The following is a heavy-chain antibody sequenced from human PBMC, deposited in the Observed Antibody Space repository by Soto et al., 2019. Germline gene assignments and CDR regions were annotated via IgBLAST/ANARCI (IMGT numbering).Heavy chain of an antibody. V-gene: IGHV1-18*01. CDR1: GYTFTSYG. CDR2: ISAYNGNT. D-gene: IGHD3-3*01. J-gene: IGHJ6*02. Sequence: ASVKVSCKGSGYTFTSYGISWVRQAPGQGLEWMGWISAYNGNTNYAQKLQGRVTMTTDTSASTAYMELRSLRSDDTAVYYCARDRLTHVLRFLEWFDYYYGMDVWGQGTTVTVSS. CDR3: ARDRLTHVLRFLEWFDYYYGMDV.